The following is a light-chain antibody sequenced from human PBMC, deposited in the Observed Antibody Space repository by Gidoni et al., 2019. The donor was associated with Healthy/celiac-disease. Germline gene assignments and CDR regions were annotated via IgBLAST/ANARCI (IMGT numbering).Light chain of an antibody. CDR1: SSDVGGYNY. V-gene: IGLV2-14*01. CDR2: EVS. CDR3: SSYTSSSTYVV. Sequence: QSALTQPASVSGSPGQSITISCTGTSSDVGGYNYVSWYQQHPGKAPKVMIYEVSHRPSGVSNRFSASKYGNTASLTISGLQAEEEADYYCSSYTSSSTYVVVGGGTKLTVL. J-gene: IGLJ2*01.